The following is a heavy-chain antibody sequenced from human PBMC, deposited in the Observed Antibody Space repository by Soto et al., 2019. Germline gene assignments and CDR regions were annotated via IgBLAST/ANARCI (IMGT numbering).Heavy chain of an antibody. CDR1: GFTFSSYG. Sequence: GGSLRLSCAASGFTFSSYGMHWVRQAPGKGLEWVAVIWYDGSNKYYADSVKGRFTISRDNSKNTLYLQMNSLRAEDTAVYYCARDWYYYGSGSYEWYYGMDVWGQGTTVTVSS. CDR2: IWYDGSNK. J-gene: IGHJ6*02. CDR3: ARDWYYYGSGSYEWYYGMDV. V-gene: IGHV3-33*01. D-gene: IGHD3-10*01.